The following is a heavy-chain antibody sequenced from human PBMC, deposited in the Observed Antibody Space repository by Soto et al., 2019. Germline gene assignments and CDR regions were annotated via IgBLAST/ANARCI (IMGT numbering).Heavy chain of an antibody. CDR1: GGSISSGGYY. Sequence: PSETLSLTCTVSGGSISSGGYYWSWIRHHPGKGLEWIGYIYYSGSTYYNPSLKSRVTISVDTSKNQFSLKLSSVTAADTAVYYCARARGCSSTSCSYYYYYYGMDVWGQGTTVTVSS. CDR2: IYYSGST. D-gene: IGHD2-2*01. CDR3: ARARGCSSTSCSYYYYYYGMDV. J-gene: IGHJ6*02. V-gene: IGHV4-31*03.